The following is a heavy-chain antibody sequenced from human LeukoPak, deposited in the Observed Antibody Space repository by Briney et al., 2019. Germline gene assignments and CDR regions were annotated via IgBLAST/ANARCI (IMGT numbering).Heavy chain of an antibody. D-gene: IGHD2-2*01. CDR3: ARGMGVLVPAATWFDP. V-gene: IGHV3-7*03. CDR1: GFTFSSYW. Sequence: QPGGSLRLSCAASGFTFSSYWMSWVRQAPGKGLEWVANIKQDASEKYYVDSVKGRFTISRDNAKNSLYLQMNSLRAEDTAVYYCARGMGVLVPAATWFDPWGQGTLVTVSS. CDR2: IKQDASEK. J-gene: IGHJ5*02.